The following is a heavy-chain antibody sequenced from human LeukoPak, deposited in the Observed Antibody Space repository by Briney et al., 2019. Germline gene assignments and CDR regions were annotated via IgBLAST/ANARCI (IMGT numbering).Heavy chain of an antibody. Sequence: PSETLSLTCAVSGYSISSGYYWGWIRQPPGKGLEWIGSIYHSGSTYYNPSLKSRVTISVDTSKNQFSLKLSSVTAADTAVYYCARHRPSRCYLDPWGQGTLVTVSS. V-gene: IGHV4-38-2*01. CDR1: GYSISSGYY. D-gene: IGHD2-15*01. J-gene: IGHJ5*02. CDR2: IYHSGST. CDR3: ARHRPSRCYLDP.